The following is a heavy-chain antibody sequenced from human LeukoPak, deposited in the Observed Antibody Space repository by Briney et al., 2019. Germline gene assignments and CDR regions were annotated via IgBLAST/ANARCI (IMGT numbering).Heavy chain of an antibody. CDR1: GFTFSRYW. V-gene: IGHV3-74*01. CDR2: INTDGRNT. CDR3: AGGYSYGYY. D-gene: IGHD5-18*01. Sequence: QPGGSLRLSCAASGFTFSRYWMHWVRQAPGKGLVWVSHINTDGRNTSYADSVKGRFTISRDNAKNSLYLQMNSLRAEDTAVYYCAGGYSYGYYWGQGTLVTVSS. J-gene: IGHJ4*02.